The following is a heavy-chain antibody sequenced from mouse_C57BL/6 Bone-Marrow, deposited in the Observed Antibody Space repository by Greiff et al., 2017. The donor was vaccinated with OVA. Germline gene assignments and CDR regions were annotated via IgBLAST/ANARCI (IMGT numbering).Heavy chain of an antibody. CDR1: GYSITSGYD. CDR2: ISYSGST. D-gene: IGHD1-1*01. J-gene: IGHJ2*01. Sequence: VQLKESGPGMVKPSQSLSLTCTVTGYSITSGYDWHWIRHFPGNKLAWMGYISYSGSTNYNPSLKSRISITHDTSKNHFFLKLNSVTTEDTATYYCARELRFYYFDYWGQGTTLTVSS. V-gene: IGHV3-1*01. CDR3: ARELRFYYFDY.